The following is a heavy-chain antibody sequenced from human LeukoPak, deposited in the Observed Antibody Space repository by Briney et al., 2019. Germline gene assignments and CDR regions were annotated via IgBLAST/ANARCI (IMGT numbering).Heavy chain of an antibody. CDR1: GFTFSSYA. Sequence: GGSLRLSCAASGFTFSSYAMHWVRQAPGEGLEWVAVISYDGSNKYYADSVKGRFTISRDNSKNTLYLQMNSLRAEDTAVYYCARSYGDRSPYFDYWGQGTLVTVSS. V-gene: IGHV3-30*04. CDR3: ARSYGDRSPYFDY. CDR2: ISYDGSNK. D-gene: IGHD4-17*01. J-gene: IGHJ4*02.